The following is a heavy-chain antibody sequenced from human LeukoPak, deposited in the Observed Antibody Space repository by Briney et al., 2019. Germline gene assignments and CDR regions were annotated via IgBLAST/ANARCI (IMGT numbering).Heavy chain of an antibody. CDR2: IIPIFGTA. D-gene: IGHD1-26*01. Sequence: SVKVSCKASGGTFSSYAISWVRQAPGQGLEWMGGIIPIFGTANYAQKFQGGVTITADKSTSTAYMELSSLRSEDTAVYYCATDGIPGATTTLDYWGQGTLVTVSS. CDR3: ATDGIPGATTTLDY. J-gene: IGHJ4*02. V-gene: IGHV1-69*06. CDR1: GGTFSSYA.